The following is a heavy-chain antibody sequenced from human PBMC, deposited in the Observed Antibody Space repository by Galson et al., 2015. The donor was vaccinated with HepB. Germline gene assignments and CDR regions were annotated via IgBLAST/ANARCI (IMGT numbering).Heavy chain of an antibody. V-gene: IGHV3-66*01. CDR1: GFTVSSNY. CDR3: AREPPLWRVRGVKVAFDY. D-gene: IGHD3-10*01. Sequence: SLRLSCAASGFTVSSNYMNWVRQAPGKGLKWVSAIYTSGSTYYADSVKGRLTISRDNSKNTLYLQMNSLRAEDTAVYYCAREPPLWRVRGVKVAFDYWGQGTVVTVSS. CDR2: IYTSGST. J-gene: IGHJ4*02.